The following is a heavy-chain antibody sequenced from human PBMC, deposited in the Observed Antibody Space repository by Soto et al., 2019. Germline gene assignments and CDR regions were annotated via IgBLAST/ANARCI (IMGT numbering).Heavy chain of an antibody. J-gene: IGHJ4*02. V-gene: IGHV1-2*04. Sequence: ASVKVSCKASGYTFTGYYMHWVRQAPGQGLEWMGWINPNSGGTNYAQKFQGWVTMTRDTSIGTAYMELSRLRSDDTAVYYCARFIAAEYYFDYWGQGTLVTVSS. CDR3: ARFIAAEYYFDY. CDR1: GYTFTGYY. D-gene: IGHD2-15*01. CDR2: INPNSGGT.